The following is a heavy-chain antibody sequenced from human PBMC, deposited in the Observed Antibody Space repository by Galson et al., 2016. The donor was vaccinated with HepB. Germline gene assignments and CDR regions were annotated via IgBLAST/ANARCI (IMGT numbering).Heavy chain of an antibody. CDR3: ARGTVDKPGMDV. Sequence: SLRLSCAASGFTFSSHWIHWVRQGPGKGLVWVSRINGDGSITTYADSVKGRFTISRDNAKNTLYLQMNSLRAEDTAVYYCARGTVDKPGMDVWGQGTTVTVSS. J-gene: IGHJ6*02. CDR1: GFTFSSHW. V-gene: IGHV3-74*01. CDR2: INGDGSIT. D-gene: IGHD1-1*01.